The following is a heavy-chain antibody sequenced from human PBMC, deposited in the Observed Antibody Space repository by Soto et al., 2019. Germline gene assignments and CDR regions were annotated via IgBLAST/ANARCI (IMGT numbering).Heavy chain of an antibody. CDR1: GFTFSSYA. CDR2: ISYDGSDK. D-gene: IGHD6-13*01. CDR3: ARGARAGTHWYFDL. Sequence: QVQLVESGGGVVQPGRSLRLSCTASGFTFSSYAMHWVRQAPGKGLEWVAAISYDGSDKYYADSMKGQFTISRDNSKNKLDLQMNSLRAEDTAVDYCARGARAGTHWYFDLLGRGYLVTVS. V-gene: IGHV3-30-3*01. J-gene: IGHJ2*01.